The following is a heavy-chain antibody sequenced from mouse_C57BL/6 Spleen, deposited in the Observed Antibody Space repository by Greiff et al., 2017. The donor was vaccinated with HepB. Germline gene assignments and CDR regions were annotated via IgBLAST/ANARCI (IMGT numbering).Heavy chain of an antibody. J-gene: IGHJ3*01. Sequence: VQLQQPGAELVKPGASVKLSCKASGYTFTSYWMHWVKQRPGQGLEWIGMIHPNSGSTNYNEKFKSKATLTVDKSSSTAYMQLSSLTSEDSAVYYCARPYSNSLFAYWGQGTLVTVSA. CDR2: IHPNSGST. V-gene: IGHV1-64*01. D-gene: IGHD2-5*01. CDR3: ARPYSNSLFAY. CDR1: GYTFTSYW.